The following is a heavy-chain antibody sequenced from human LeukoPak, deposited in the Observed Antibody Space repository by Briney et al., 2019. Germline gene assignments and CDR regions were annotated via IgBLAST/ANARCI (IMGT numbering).Heavy chain of an antibody. V-gene: IGHV1-46*01. J-gene: IGHJ4*02. CDR2: INPSGGST. CDR1: GGTFSSYA. Sequence: ASVKVSCKASGGTFSSYAISWVRQAPGQGLEWMGMINPSGGSTTYAQKFQGRVTMTRDTSTSTVYMELSSLRSEDTAVYYCARGGYCSGDSCYPDFDYWGQGTLVTVSS. D-gene: IGHD2-15*01. CDR3: ARGGYCSGDSCYPDFDY.